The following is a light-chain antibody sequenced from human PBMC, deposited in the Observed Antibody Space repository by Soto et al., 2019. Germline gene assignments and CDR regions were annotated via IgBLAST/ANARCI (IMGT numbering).Light chain of an antibody. J-gene: IGKJ1*01. Sequence: EVVLTQSPGTLSLSPGARVTLSCRASQFVSSTYLAWYQQRPGQAPRLLIYGASNRATGIPDRFSGSGSGTDFTLTISRLEPEDFAVYYCQQYGSSGTFGQGTKVDIK. CDR1: QFVSSTY. V-gene: IGKV3-20*01. CDR3: QQYGSSGT. CDR2: GAS.